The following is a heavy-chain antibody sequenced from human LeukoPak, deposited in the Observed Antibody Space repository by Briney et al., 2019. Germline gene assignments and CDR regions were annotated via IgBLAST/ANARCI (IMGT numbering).Heavy chain of an antibody. CDR2: IRSKAYGGTT. J-gene: IGHJ3*02. CDR1: GFTFGDYA. Sequence: GGSLRLSCAPSGFTFGDYAMSWVRQAPGKGLEWVGFIRSKAYGGTTEFAASVKGRFTISRDDSKSIAYLQMNSLKTEDTALYYCTRVREDEGGDAFDIWGQGTKVTVSS. CDR3: TRVREDEGGDAFDI. V-gene: IGHV3-49*04. D-gene: IGHD1-26*01.